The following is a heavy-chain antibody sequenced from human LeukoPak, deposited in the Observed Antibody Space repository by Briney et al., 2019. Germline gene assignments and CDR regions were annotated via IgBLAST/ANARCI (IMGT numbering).Heavy chain of an antibody. D-gene: IGHD3-22*01. CDR2: INHSGST. CDR1: GGSISSGDYY. Sequence: PSETLSLTCTVSGGSISSGDYYWSWIRQPPGKGLEWIGEINHSGSTNYNPSLKSRVTISVDTSKNQFSLKLSSVTAADTAVYYCARGRSYDSSGYYRRTLFDYWGQGTLVTVSS. J-gene: IGHJ4*02. CDR3: ARGRSYDSSGYYRRTLFDY. V-gene: IGHV4-39*07.